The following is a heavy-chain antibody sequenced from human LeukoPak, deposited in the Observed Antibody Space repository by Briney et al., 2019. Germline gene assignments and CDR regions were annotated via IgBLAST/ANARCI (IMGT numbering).Heavy chain of an antibody. CDR3: ATRAWIKLWLPDY. CDR1: GLSRSSCA. J-gene: IGHJ4*02. D-gene: IGHD5-18*01. V-gene: IGHV3-23*01. CDR2: IDASGGGA. Sequence: QPGGSLRLSCVASGLSRSSCAMNWVRQAPGKGLEWVSSIDASGGGASYADSVKGRFTISRDNSKNTLYLQMNSPRAEDTAIYYCATRAWIKLWLPDYWGQGTLVTVSS.